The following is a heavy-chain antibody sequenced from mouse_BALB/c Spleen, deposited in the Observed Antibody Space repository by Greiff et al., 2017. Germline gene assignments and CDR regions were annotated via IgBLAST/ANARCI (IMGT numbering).Heavy chain of an antibody. V-gene: IGHV1-5*01. CDR2: IYPGNSDT. CDR1: GYSFTSYW. J-gene: IGHJ4*01. CDR3: TRSGGNSAMDY. Sequence: EVQLQQSGTVLARPGASVKMSCKASGYSFTSYWMHWVKQRPGQGLEWIGAIYPGNSDTSYNQKFKGKAELTAVTSASTAYMELSSLTNEDSAVYYCTRSGGNSAMDYWGQGTSVTVSS. D-gene: IGHD2-1*01.